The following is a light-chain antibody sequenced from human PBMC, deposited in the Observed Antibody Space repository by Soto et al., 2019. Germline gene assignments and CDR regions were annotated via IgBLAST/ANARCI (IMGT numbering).Light chain of an antibody. Sequence: QSALTQPASVSGSPGQSITISCTGTSSDVGTYDLVSWYQQHPGKVPKLMIYEGNKRPSGVSNRFSGSKSGNTVSLTISGLQAEDEADYYCCSYAGSSSATWVFGGGTKLTVL. CDR2: EGN. CDR3: CSYAGSSSATWV. J-gene: IGLJ3*02. CDR1: SSDVGTYDL. V-gene: IGLV2-23*01.